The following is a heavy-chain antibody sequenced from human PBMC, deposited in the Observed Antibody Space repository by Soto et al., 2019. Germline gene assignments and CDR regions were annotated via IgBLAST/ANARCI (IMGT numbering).Heavy chain of an antibody. Sequence: QVQLVESGGGVVQPGRSLRLSCAASGFTFSSYAMHWVRQAPGKGLEWVAVISYDGSNKYYADYVKGRFTISRDNSKNTLYLQMNSLRAEDTAVYYCAREGDTMVRGARWGMDVWGQGTTVTVSS. CDR1: GFTFSSYA. V-gene: IGHV3-30-3*01. D-gene: IGHD3-10*01. CDR2: ISYDGSNK. J-gene: IGHJ6*02. CDR3: AREGDTMVRGARWGMDV.